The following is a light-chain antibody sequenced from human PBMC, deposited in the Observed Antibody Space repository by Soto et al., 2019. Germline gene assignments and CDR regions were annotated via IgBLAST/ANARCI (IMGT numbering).Light chain of an antibody. CDR2: DAS. J-gene: IGKJ1*01. CDR1: QSVSSY. V-gene: IGKV3-11*01. Sequence: EIVLTQSPATLSLSPGERATLSCRASQSVSSYLAWYQQKPGQAPRLLIYDASNRATGIPARFSGSGSGTDFTRTISSQEPYDFAVYYCQQRSNWPQRTFGQGTKVDIK. CDR3: QQRSNWPQRT.